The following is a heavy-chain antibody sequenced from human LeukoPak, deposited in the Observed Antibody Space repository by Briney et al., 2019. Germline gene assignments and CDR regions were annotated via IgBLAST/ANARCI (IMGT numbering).Heavy chain of an antibody. D-gene: IGHD2-2*01. CDR1: GFTFSSHW. J-gene: IGHJ4*02. V-gene: IGHV3-64*01. Sequence: GGSLRLSCAASGFTFSSHWMHWVRQAPGKGLEYVSAISTDGGSAYYANSVKGRFTISRDNSKNTLYLQMGSLRAEDMAVYYCARWGSTSCYDYWGQGTLVAVSS. CDR3: ARWGSTSCYDY. CDR2: ISTDGGSA.